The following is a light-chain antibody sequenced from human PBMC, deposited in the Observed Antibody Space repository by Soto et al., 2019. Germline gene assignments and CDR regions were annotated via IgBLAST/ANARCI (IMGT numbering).Light chain of an antibody. Sequence: QSALTQAASVSGSPGQSITISCTGTSSDVGSFAFVSWYQQHPGKVPKLIIYEATTRSSVISNRFSGSNSGYVASLTISGLQAEDGADYYCFSYAGSRTWVFGGGTKLTVL. CDR3: FSYAGSRTWV. J-gene: IGLJ3*02. CDR2: EAT. CDR1: SSDVGSFAF. V-gene: IGLV2-23*01.